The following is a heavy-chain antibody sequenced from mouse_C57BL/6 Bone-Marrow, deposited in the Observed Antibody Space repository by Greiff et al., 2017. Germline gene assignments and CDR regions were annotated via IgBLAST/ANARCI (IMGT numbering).Heavy chain of an antibody. J-gene: IGHJ3*01. V-gene: IGHV14-4*01. Sequence: EVQVVESGAELVRPGASVKLSCTASGFNFTDYYMHWVKQRPEQGLEWIGWIDPENGDTEYASKFQGKATITADTSSNTAYLQLSSLTSEDAAVYYCTPYCPGFAYWGQGTLVTVSA. CDR1: GFNFTDYY. CDR2: IDPENGDT. CDR3: TPYCPGFAY.